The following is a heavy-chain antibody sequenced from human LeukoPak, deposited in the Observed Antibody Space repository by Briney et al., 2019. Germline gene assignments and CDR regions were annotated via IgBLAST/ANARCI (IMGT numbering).Heavy chain of an antibody. CDR3: ARGVAGPSGMDV. V-gene: IGHV4-34*01. CDR1: GGSFSGYY. Sequence: PSETLSLTCAVYGGSFSGYYWSWIRQPPGKGLEWIGEINHSGRTNYNPSLKSRVTISVDTSKNQFSLKLSSVTAADTAVYYCARGVAGPSGMDVWGQGTTVTVSS. D-gene: IGHD6-19*01. J-gene: IGHJ6*02. CDR2: INHSGRT.